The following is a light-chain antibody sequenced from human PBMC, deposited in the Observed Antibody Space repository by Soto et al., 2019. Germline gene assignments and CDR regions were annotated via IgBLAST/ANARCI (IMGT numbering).Light chain of an antibody. CDR1: QVITNY. V-gene: IGKV1-33*01. CDR3: QQYENLPYT. Sequence: DIQLTQSASSLSASVGDRVTITCQASQVITNYLNWYQQKPGKAPKLLIYDISTLEIGVPSRFGGSGSVTHFTFTITGLQPEDIATYYCQQYENLPYTFGQGTKLEI. CDR2: DIS. J-gene: IGKJ2*01.